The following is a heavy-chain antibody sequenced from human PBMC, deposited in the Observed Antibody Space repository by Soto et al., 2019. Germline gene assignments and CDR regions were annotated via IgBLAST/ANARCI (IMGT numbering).Heavy chain of an antibody. V-gene: IGHV3-33*01. J-gene: IGHJ5*01. Sequence: LRLSCATSGFTLSNYGMHWVRQAPGDGLEWVAAIWYDGVTKNYVDSVKGRFTISRDNSKSTPYLQMNSLRVEDTAVYYCARDKGVNLDPWGQGTLVTVSS. CDR2: IWYDGVTK. CDR1: GFTLSNYG. D-gene: IGHD3-10*01. CDR3: ARDKGVNLDP.